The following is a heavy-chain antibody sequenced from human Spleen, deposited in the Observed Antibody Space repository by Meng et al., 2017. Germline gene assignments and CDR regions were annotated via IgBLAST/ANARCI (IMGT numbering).Heavy chain of an antibody. D-gene: IGHD2-15*01. CDR1: GFTFSNSA. Sequence: GESLKISCAVSGFTFSNSAMSWVRQAPGKGLEWVSGISITGRTTFYADSVRGRFTISRDNSKNTLYLQMNSLRAEDTAVYYCAKDHDVVVVAATRLAGYWGQGTLVTVSS. CDR2: ISITGRTT. V-gene: IGHV3-23*01. J-gene: IGHJ4*02. CDR3: AKDHDVVVVAATRLAGY.